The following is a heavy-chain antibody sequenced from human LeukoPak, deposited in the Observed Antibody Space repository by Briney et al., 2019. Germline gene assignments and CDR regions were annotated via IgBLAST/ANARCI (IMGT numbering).Heavy chain of an antibody. CDR1: GYTFTSYA. D-gene: IGHD2-15*01. J-gene: IGHJ4*02. Sequence: SVKVSCKASGYTFTSYAISWVRQAPGQGLEWMGGIIPIFGTANYAQKFQGRVTITADESTSTAYMELSSLRSEDTAVYYCASRARDEAVYCSGGSCDYWGQGTLVTVSS. V-gene: IGHV1-69*13. CDR2: IIPIFGTA. CDR3: ASRARDEAVYCSGGSCDY.